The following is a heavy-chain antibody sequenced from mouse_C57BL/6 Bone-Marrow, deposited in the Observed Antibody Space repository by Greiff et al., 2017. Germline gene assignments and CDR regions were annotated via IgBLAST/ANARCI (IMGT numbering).Heavy chain of an antibody. Sequence: EVMLVESGGDLVKPGGSLKLSCAASGFTFSSYGMSWVRQTPDKRLEWVATISSGGSYTYYPDSVKGRFTISRDNAKNTLYLQMSSLKSEDTAMYYCARRRQLRPFAYWGQGTLVTVSA. D-gene: IGHD3-2*02. J-gene: IGHJ3*01. CDR2: ISSGGSYT. CDR1: GFTFSSYG. CDR3: ARRRQLRPFAY. V-gene: IGHV5-6*02.